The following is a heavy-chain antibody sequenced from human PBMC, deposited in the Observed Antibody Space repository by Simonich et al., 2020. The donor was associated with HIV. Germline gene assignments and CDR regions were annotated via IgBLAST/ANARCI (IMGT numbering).Heavy chain of an antibody. CDR2: INHSGST. J-gene: IGHJ4*02. CDR3: TRGYGDYGDY. D-gene: IGHD4-17*01. V-gene: IGHV4-34*01. Sequence: QVHLQQWGAGLLKPSETLSLTCAVYGGSFSGYYWSWIRQPPGKGLEWIGEINHSGSTNYNPSLKSRVTISVDTSKNQFSLKLSSVTAADTAVYYCTRGYGDYGDYWGQGTLVTVSS. CDR1: GGSFSGYY.